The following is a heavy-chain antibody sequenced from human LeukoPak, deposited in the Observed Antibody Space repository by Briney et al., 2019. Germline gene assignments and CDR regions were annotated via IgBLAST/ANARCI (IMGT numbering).Heavy chain of an antibody. V-gene: IGHV3-74*01. Sequence: PGGSLRLSCAASGFTFSSYWMHWVRQAPGKGLVWVSRINTDGSSTSYADSVKGRFTISRDNAKNTLYLQMNSLRAEDTAVYYCARDTLMVYAISLGDDAFDIWGQGTMVTVSS. CDR3: ARDTLMVYAISLGDDAFDI. CDR1: GFTFSSYW. D-gene: IGHD2-8*01. J-gene: IGHJ3*02. CDR2: INTDGSST.